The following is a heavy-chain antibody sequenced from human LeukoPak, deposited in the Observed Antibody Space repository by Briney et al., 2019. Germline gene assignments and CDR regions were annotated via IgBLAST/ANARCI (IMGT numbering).Heavy chain of an antibody. D-gene: IGHD2-21*01. CDR2: IKQDGSEK. CDR1: GFTFTSYW. J-gene: IGHJ4*02. V-gene: IGHV3-7*01. CDR3: SRAPAYCGGDCWAGGASDY. Sequence: GGSLRLSCAASGFTFTSYWMSWVRQAPGNGLEWVANIKQDGSEKYYVDSVTGRFTISRDNAKNSLYLQMNSLRSEATAVSSCSRAPAYCGGDCWAGGASDYWGQGTLVTVSS.